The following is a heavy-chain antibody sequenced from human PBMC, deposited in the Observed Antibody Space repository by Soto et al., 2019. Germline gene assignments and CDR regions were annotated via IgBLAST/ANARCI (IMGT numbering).Heavy chain of an antibody. CDR1: GGSLSGYC. CDR2: ICHGGGA. CDR3: AGYSNSWSKYVKH. V-gene: IGHV4-34*01. D-gene: IGHD6-13*01. Sequence: SETLSLTCAVYGGSLSGYCWSWIRQTPGERLEWVGDICHGGGANYNPSLKSRVSFSMDPSKNQFSLKLNSVMAADTALYYCAGYSNSWSKYVKHWGRGSLVTVSS. J-gene: IGHJ1*01.